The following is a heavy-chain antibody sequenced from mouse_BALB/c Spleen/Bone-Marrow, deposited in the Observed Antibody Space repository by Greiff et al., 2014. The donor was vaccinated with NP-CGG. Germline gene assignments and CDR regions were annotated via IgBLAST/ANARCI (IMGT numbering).Heavy chain of an antibody. V-gene: IGHV1-54*01. CDR2: INPGSRST. CDR1: GYAFTNYL. CDR3: ARRTTGVAPFDY. D-gene: IGHD1-1*01. J-gene: IGHJ2*01. Sequence: QVQLKESGAELARPGTSVKVSCKASGYAFTNYLIEWVKQRPGQGLEWIGVINPGSRSTNYNEKFKGKATLTADKSSSTACMQLSSLTSDDSAVYFCARRTTGVAPFDYWGQGTTLTVSS.